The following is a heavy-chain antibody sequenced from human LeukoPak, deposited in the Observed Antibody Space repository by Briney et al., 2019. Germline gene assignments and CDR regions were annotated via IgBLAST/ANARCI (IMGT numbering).Heavy chain of an antibody. V-gene: IGHV3-74*01. CDR2: INSDGSST. J-gene: IGHJ4*02. D-gene: IGHD3-10*01. CDR3: AKDLSTNYYGSGSYPVFDY. CDR1: GFTFSSYW. Sequence: PGGSLRLSCAASGFTFSSYWMHWVRQAPGKGLVWVSRINSDGSSTSYADSVKGRSTISRDNAKNTLYLQMNSLRAEDTAVYYCAKDLSTNYYGSGSYPVFDYWGQGTLVTVSS.